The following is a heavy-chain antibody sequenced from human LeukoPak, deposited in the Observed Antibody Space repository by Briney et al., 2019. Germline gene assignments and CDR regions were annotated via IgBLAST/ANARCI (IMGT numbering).Heavy chain of an antibody. J-gene: IGHJ4*02. CDR2: IYSGGST. CDR1: GFTVSSNY. V-gene: IGHV3-66*01. CDR3: ARDLGRTVAGTFFDY. Sequence: GGSLRLSCAASGFTVSSNYMSWVRQAPGKGLEWVSVIYSGGSTYYADSVKGRFTISRDNSKNTLYLQMDSLRAEDTAVYYCARDLGRTVAGTFFDYWGQGTLVTVSS. D-gene: IGHD6-19*01.